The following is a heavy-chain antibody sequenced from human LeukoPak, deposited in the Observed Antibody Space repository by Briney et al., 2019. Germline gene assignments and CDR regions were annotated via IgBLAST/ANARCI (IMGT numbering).Heavy chain of an antibody. Sequence: PSETLSLTCAVYGGSFSGYYWSWIRQPPGKGLEWIGEINHSGSTNYNPSLKSRVTISVDTSKNQFSLKLSSVTAADTAVCYCASYSSSWYLRWFDPWGQGTLVTVSS. CDR1: GGSFSGYY. CDR2: INHSGST. V-gene: IGHV4-34*01. CDR3: ASYSSSWYLRWFDP. J-gene: IGHJ5*02. D-gene: IGHD6-13*01.